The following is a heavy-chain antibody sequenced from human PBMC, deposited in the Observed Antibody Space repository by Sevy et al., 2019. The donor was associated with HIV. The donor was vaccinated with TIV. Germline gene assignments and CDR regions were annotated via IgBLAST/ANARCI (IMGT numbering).Heavy chain of an antibody. J-gene: IGHJ5*02. CDR3: ATEGLRCYSGASLYQGDWFDP. CDR2: FDPEDGET. CDR1: EYTLTQLS. D-gene: IGHD2-15*01. V-gene: IGHV1-24*01. Sequence: ASVKVSCKVSEYTLTQLSMHWVRQAPGKGLEWMGHFDPEDGETIYGQKFQGRVTMTEDTSANTAYMQLNSLTSEDTAVYYCATEGLRCYSGASLYQGDWFDPWGQGTLVTVSS.